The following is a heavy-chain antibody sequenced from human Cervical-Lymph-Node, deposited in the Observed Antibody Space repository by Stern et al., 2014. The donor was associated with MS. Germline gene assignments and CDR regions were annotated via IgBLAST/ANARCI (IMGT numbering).Heavy chain of an antibody. V-gene: IGHV1-18*01. CDR1: CFTFTTYC. Sequence: VQLVESGAEVLKPVASVKVSCKASCFTFTTYCISLVRQAPGQGLECMVWISAYNGNTNYAQKLQGRVTMTTDTSTSTAYMELRSLRSDDTDVYYCARGLLGSENAFDIWGQGTMVTVSS. CDR3: ARGLLGSENAFDI. J-gene: IGHJ3*02. D-gene: IGHD2-15*01. CDR2: ISAYNGNT.